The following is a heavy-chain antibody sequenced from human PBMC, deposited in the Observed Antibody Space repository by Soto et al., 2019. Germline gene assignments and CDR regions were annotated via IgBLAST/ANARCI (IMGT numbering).Heavy chain of an antibody. V-gene: IGHV3-33*01. CDR3: ARDTQGSSSWYLTFYYYYGMDV. CDR1: GFTFSSYG. CDR2: IWYDGSNK. D-gene: IGHD6-13*01. J-gene: IGHJ6*02. Sequence: QVQLVESGGGVVQPGRSLRLSCAASGFTFSSYGMHWVRQAPGKGLEWVAVIWYDGSNKYYADSVKGRFTISRGNSKNTLYLQMNSLRAEDTAVYYCARDTQGSSSWYLTFYYYYGMDVWGQGTTVTVSS.